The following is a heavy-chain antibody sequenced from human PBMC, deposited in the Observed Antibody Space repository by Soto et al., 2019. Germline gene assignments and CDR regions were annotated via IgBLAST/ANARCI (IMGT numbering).Heavy chain of an antibody. CDR2: IYYSGST. CDR3: EREGRWDTTYYFDY. J-gene: IGHJ4*02. D-gene: IGHD1-26*01. Sequence: TSETLSLTCTVSGGSVSSGSYYWSWIRQPPGKGLEWIGYIYYSGSTNYNPSLKSRVTISVDTSKNQFSLKLSSVTAADTAVYYCEREGRWDTTYYFDYWGQGTLVTV. V-gene: IGHV4-61*01. CDR1: GGSVSSGSYY.